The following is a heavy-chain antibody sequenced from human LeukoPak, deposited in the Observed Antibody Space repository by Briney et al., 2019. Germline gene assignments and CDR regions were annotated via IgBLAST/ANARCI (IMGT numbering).Heavy chain of an antibody. CDR3: ARGPGTQLMNWFDP. J-gene: IGHJ5*02. CDR1: GGSISSYY. D-gene: IGHD1-1*01. V-gene: IGHV4-34*01. Sequence: PSETLSLTCTVSGGSISSYYWSWIRQPPGKGLEWIGEINHSGSTNYNPSLKSRVTISVDTSKNQFSLKLSSVTAADTAVYYCARGPGTQLMNWFDPWGQGTLVTVSS. CDR2: INHSGST.